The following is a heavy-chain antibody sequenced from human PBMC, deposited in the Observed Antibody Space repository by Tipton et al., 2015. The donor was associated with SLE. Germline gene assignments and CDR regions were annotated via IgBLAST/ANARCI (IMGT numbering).Heavy chain of an antibody. Sequence: TLSLTCSVSGVSISTSRYYWGWIRQSPGQGLEWVGSLYAGGSTDYNPSLKSRVTISVDTSKNQFSLKLSSVTAADTAVYCCARHRAYWRGVQSTGFDYWGQGTLVTVSS. CDR1: GVSISTSRYY. D-gene: IGHD2-8*02. CDR2: LYAGGST. V-gene: IGHV4-39*07. CDR3: ARHRAYWRGVQSTGFDY. J-gene: IGHJ4*02.